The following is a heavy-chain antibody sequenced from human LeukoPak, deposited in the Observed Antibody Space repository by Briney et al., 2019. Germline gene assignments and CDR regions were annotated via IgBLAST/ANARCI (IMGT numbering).Heavy chain of an antibody. D-gene: IGHD6-13*01. Sequence: PGGSLRLSCAASGFTFRDFGMHWVRQAPGKGLEWVAFTRNDGSKDYYPDSVEGRFTISRDNSRTTLYLQMHSLRIEDTAVYYCVKGGSSSHNWFDPWGQGILVTVSS. CDR1: GFTFRDFG. V-gene: IGHV3-30*02. J-gene: IGHJ5*02. CDR2: TRNDGSKD. CDR3: VKGGSSSHNWFDP.